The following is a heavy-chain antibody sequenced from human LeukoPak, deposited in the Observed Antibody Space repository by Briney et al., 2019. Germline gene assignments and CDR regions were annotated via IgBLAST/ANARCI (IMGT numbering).Heavy chain of an antibody. V-gene: IGHV3-21*01. CDR1: RFTFSSYK. CDR2: VSSSSSYI. D-gene: IGHD2-15*01. CDR3: ARESGSGEFDY. Sequence: PGGSLRLSCAASRFTFSSYKVNWVRQAPGEGLECVSSVSSSSSYIYYADSVKGRFTISRDNARNSLYLQMNSLRAEDTAVYYCARESGSGEFDYWGQGTLVTVSS. J-gene: IGHJ4*02.